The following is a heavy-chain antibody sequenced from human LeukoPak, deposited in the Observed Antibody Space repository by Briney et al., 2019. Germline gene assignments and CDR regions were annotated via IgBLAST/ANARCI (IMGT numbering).Heavy chain of an antibody. D-gene: IGHD6-13*01. CDR2: INPNSGGT. Sequence: ASVKVSCKASGYTFTGYYMHWVRQAPGQGLEWMGWINPNSGGTNYAQKFQGRVTMTRDTSISTAYMELSRLRSDDTAVYYCARDRRACSSWYDYWGQGTLVTVSS. CDR3: ARDRRACSSWYDY. CDR1: GYTFTGYY. J-gene: IGHJ4*02. V-gene: IGHV1-2*02.